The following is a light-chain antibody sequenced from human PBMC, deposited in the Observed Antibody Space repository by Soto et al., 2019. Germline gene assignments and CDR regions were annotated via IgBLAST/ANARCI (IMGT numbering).Light chain of an antibody. V-gene: IGKV3-20*01. CDR2: DAS. CDR3: QQYASSPLT. CDR1: QSVGRNY. Sequence: EIVLTQSPGTLSVSPGERATLSCRASQSVGRNYLAWYQQTPGQAPRLLIYDASSRATGIPDRFSGSGSGTDFTLTISRLEPEDFAVYYCQQYASSPLTFGGGTKVETK. J-gene: IGKJ4*01.